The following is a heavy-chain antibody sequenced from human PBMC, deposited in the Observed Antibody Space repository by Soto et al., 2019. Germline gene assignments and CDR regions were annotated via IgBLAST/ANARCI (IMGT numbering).Heavy chain of an antibody. CDR3: AHRILRTVFGLVTTTAIYFDF. V-gene: IGHV2-5*02. Sequence: QITLNESGPTVVKPAETLTLTCTFSGFSLTTSGVGVGWIRQSPGKAPEWLALIYWDDYKGYSASLKSRLTITKDTSKNQVVLTMASVDPADTATYYCAHRILRTVFGLVTTTAIYFDFWGQGTPVVVSS. J-gene: IGHJ4*02. D-gene: IGHD3-3*01. CDR2: IYWDDYK. CDR1: GFSLTTSGVG.